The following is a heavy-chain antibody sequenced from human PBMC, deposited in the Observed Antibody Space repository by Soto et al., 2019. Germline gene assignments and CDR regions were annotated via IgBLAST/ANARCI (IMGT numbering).Heavy chain of an antibody. Sequence: QVQLVQSGAEVKKPGASVKVSCKASGYTFTSYAMHWVRQAPGQRLEWMGWINAGNGNTKYSQKFQGRVTITRDTSASTANMELSSMRYEDMAVYYCARSSGYYYVDYWGPGTLVTV. V-gene: IGHV1-3*01. CDR2: INAGNGNT. CDR3: ARSSGYYYVDY. J-gene: IGHJ4*02. CDR1: GYTFTSYA. D-gene: IGHD3-22*01.